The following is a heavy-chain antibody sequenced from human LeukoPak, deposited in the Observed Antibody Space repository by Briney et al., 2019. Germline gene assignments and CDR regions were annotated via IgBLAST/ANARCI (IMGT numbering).Heavy chain of an antibody. CDR2: ISAYNGNT. D-gene: IGHD1-1*01. V-gene: IGHV1-18*01. J-gene: IGHJ5*02. CDR1: GYTFTSYG. Sequence: ASVKVSCKASGYTFTSYGISWVRQAPGQGLEWVGWISAYNGNTNYAQKLQGRITVTTDTSTSTAYMELRSLGSDDTDEYYCANTGNHVGWFDPWGQGTLVSVSS. CDR3: ANTGNHVGWFDP.